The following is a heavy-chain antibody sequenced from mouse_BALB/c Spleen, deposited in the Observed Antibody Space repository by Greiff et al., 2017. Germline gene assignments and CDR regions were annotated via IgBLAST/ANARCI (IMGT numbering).Heavy chain of an antibody. V-gene: IGHV1-5*01. J-gene: IGHJ3*01. CDR3: TRSRDGYRGGFAY. CDR2: IYPGNSDT. Sequence: QSGTVLARPGASVKMSCKASGYSFTSYWMHWVKQRPGQGLEWIGAIYPGNSDTSYNQKFKGKAKLTAVTSASTAYMELSSLTNEDSAVYYCTRSRDGYRGGFAYWGQGTLVTVSA. CDR1: GYSFTSYW. D-gene: IGHD2-3*01.